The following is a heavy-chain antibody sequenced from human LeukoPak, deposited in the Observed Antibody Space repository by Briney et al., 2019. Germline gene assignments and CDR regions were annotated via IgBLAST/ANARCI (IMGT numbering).Heavy chain of an antibody. CDR3: ARDRDYYDSSGYTYAFDI. D-gene: IGHD3-22*01. CDR2: IYTSGST. CDR1: GGSISSYY. V-gene: IGHV4-4*07. Sequence: SETLSLTRTVSGGSISSYYWSWIRQSAGKGLEWIGRIYTSGSTNYNPSLKSRVTMSVDTSKNQFSLKLSSVTAADTAVYYCARDRDYYDSSGYTYAFDIWGQGTMVTVSS. J-gene: IGHJ3*02.